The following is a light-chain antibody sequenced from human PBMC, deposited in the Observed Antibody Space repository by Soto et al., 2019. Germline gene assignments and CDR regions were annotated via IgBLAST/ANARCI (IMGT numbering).Light chain of an antibody. CDR1: SSNIGSNT. V-gene: IGLV1-44*01. J-gene: IGLJ1*01. Sequence: QSARTQPPSASGTPGQRVTISCSGSSSNIGSNTVNWYQQLPGTAPKLLIYSNNQRPSGVPDRFSGSKSGTSASLAISGLQSEDEADYYCAAWDDSLNGHYVFGTGAKVTVL. CDR3: AAWDDSLNGHYV. CDR2: SNN.